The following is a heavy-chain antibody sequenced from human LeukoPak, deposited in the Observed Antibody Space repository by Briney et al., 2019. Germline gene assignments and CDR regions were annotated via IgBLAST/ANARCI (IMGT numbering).Heavy chain of an antibody. Sequence: GGSLRLSCAASGSTFSSYAMSWVRQAPGKGLEWVSAISGSGGSTYYADSVKGRFTISRDNSKNTLYLQMNSLRAEDTAVYYCAKVGDFYGDYVGYFDYWGQGTLVTVSS. CDR3: AKVGDFYGDYVGYFDY. D-gene: IGHD4-17*01. CDR2: ISGSGGST. V-gene: IGHV3-23*01. J-gene: IGHJ4*02. CDR1: GSTFSSYA.